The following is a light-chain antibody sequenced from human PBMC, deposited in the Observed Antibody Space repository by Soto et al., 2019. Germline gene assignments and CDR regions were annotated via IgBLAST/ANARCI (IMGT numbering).Light chain of an antibody. CDR2: DVN. CDR3: SSYAGSNPLYV. CDR1: SSDVGVYNY. Sequence: QSVLTQPPSASGSPGQSVTISCTGTSSDVGVYNYVSWYQQHPGKAPKLMIYDVNKRPSGVPDRFSGSKSGNTASLTVSGLQAEDEAEYYCSSYAGSNPLYVFGTGTKLTVL. J-gene: IGLJ1*01. V-gene: IGLV2-8*01.